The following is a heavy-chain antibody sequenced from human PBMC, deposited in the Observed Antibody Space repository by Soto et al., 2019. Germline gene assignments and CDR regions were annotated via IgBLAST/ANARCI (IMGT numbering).Heavy chain of an antibody. CDR1: GGSVSSGSYY. CDR3: AREGGYDYVWGSYRSDAFDI. V-gene: IGHV4-61*01. D-gene: IGHD3-16*02. Sequence: QVQLQESGPGLVKPSETLSLTCTVSGGSVSSGSYYWSWIRQPPGKGLEWIGYIYYSGSTNYNPSLKSRVTRSVDTSKNQFSLKLSSVTAADTAVYYCAREGGYDYVWGSYRSDAFDIWGQGTMVTVSS. J-gene: IGHJ3*02. CDR2: IYYSGST.